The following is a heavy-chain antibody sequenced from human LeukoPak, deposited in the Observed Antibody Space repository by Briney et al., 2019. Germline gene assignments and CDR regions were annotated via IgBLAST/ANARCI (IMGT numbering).Heavy chain of an antibody. CDR3: TTVVSGDWYRGY. J-gene: IGHJ4*02. D-gene: IGHD3-9*01. Sequence: GGSLRLSCAASGFTVSNAWMTWVRQAPGKGLEWVGRIKSKTDGGTADYAAPVKGRFTISRDDSSNTLFLQMNSLKTEDTAVYYCTTVVSGDWYRGYWGQGTLVTVSS. CDR2: IKSKTDGGTA. CDR1: GFTVSNAW. V-gene: IGHV3-15*01.